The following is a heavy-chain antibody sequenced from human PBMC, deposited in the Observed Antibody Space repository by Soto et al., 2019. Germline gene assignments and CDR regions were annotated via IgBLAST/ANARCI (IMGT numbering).Heavy chain of an antibody. CDR3: ARGGSYYGSGTNGNWFDP. D-gene: IGHD3-10*01. J-gene: IGHJ5*02. CDR2: ISYDGSNK. CDR1: GFTFSSYA. Sequence: QVQLVESGGGVVQPGRSLRLSCAASGFTFSSYAMHWVRQAPGKGLEWVAVISYDGSNKYYADFVKGRFTISRDNSKNTLYLQMNSLRAEDMAVYYCARGGSYYGSGTNGNWFDPWGQGTLVTVSS. V-gene: IGHV3-30-3*01.